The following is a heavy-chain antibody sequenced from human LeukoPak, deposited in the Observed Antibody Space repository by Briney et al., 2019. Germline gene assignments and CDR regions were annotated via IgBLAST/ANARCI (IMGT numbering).Heavy chain of an antibody. CDR1: GYTFTSYY. V-gene: IGHV1-46*01. CDR3: AREKVSRTYYYDSSGANWFDP. D-gene: IGHD3-22*01. Sequence: ASVKVSCKASGYTFTSYYMHWVRQAPGQGLEWMGIINPSGGSTSYAQKFQGRVTMTRDTSTSTVYMELSSLRSEDTAVYYCAREKVSRTYYYDSSGANWFDPWGQGTLVTVSS. J-gene: IGHJ5*02. CDR2: INPSGGST.